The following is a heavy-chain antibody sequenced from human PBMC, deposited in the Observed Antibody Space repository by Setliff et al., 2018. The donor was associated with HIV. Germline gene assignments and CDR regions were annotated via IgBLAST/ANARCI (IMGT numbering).Heavy chain of an antibody. CDR3: ASTGHIEIDPLQPFEI. Sequence: SETQSLTCTVSAGAIRSYYWSWIRQSPGKGLEWIGYIFYGGNANYSPSLKGRVTMALDTSRNQFSLKLTSVTAADTAVYYCASTGHIEIDPLQPFEIWGQGTMVTVSS. CDR2: IFYGGNA. D-gene: IGHD5-12*01. J-gene: IGHJ3*02. V-gene: IGHV4-59*12. CDR1: AGAIRSYY.